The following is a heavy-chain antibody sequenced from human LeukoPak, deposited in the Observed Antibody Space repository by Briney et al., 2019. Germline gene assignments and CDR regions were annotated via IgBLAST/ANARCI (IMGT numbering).Heavy chain of an antibody. Sequence: PGGSLRLSCAASGFTFRGSWMHWVRQAPGQGLVWVSRINTDGTTINYADSVKGRFTISRDNAKNTLYLQMHSLTAEDTAVYYCATAGNYRFDFWGQGILVTVSS. CDR1: GFTFRGSW. V-gene: IGHV3-74*01. CDR3: ATAGNYRFDF. D-gene: IGHD5-24*01. J-gene: IGHJ5*01. CDR2: INTDGTTI.